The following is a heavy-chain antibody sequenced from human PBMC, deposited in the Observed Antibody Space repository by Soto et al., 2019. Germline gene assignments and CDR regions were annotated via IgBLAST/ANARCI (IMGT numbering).Heavy chain of an antibody. D-gene: IGHD5-18*01. CDR3: ARAFSYGYFRYYFDY. CDR2: INHSGST. J-gene: IGHJ4*02. Sequence: SSETLSLTCAVYGGSFSGYYWSWIRQPPGKGLEWIGEINHSGSTNYNPSLKSRVTISVDTSKNQFSLKLSSVTAADTAVYYCARAFSYGYFRYYFDYWGQGTLVTVSS. V-gene: IGHV4-34*01. CDR1: GGSFSGYY.